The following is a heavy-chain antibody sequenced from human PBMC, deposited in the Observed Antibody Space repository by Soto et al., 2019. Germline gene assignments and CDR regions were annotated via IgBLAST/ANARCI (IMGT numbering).Heavy chain of an antibody. CDR1: DGSMDSDSSY. Sequence: SETLSLTCRVSDGSMDSDSSYWGWIRQPPGKGLEWIGVINHSGSTYHNLSLRGRVTMSVDASRNQFSLKLTSMTAADTAVYYCARLGGYVSVGYYYLWDSWGQGTLVTVSS. CDR2: INHSGST. J-gene: IGHJ4*02. D-gene: IGHD3-22*01. V-gene: IGHV4-39*01. CDR3: ARLGGYVSVGYYYLWDS.